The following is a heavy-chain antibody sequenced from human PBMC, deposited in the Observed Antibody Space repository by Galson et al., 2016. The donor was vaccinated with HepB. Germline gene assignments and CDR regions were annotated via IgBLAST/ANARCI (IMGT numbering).Heavy chain of an antibody. J-gene: IGHJ1*01. Sequence: SLRLSCAASGFTFSNSWMHWVRQAPGKGLVWVSRINSDGSSTNYADSVEGRFTISRDNAKNTLYLQMNSLRAEDTAVYYCATYSFPKVAAGPARSLQHWGQGTLVTVSS. CDR3: ATYSFPKVAAGPARSLQH. D-gene: IGHD6-6*01. V-gene: IGHV3-74*01. CDR1: GFTFSNSW. CDR2: INSDGSST.